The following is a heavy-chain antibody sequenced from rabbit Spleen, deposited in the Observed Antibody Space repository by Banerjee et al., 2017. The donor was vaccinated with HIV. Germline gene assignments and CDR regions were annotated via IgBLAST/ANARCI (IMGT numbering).Heavy chain of an antibody. CDR3: ARDGAGGSYFAL. Sequence: HLKESGGGLVQPGGSLKLSCKASGFTLSSYYMNWVRQAPGKGLEWIGYIDPVFGITYYASWVNARFSISRENAQNTVFLQMTSLTAADTATYFCARDGAGGSYFALWGPGTLVTVS. CDR2: IDPVFGIT. V-gene: IGHV1S7*01. CDR1: GFTLSSYY. J-gene: IGHJ4*01. D-gene: IGHD8-1*01.